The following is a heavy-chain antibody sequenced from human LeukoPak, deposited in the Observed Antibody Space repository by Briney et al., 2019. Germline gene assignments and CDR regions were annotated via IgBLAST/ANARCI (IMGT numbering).Heavy chain of an antibody. J-gene: IGHJ5*02. D-gene: IGHD2-15*01. Sequence: ASVKVSCKASGYTFTSYYMHWVRQAPGQGLEWMGIINPSGGSTSYAQKFQGRVTMTRDTSTSTVYMELSSLRVEDTAVYYCARDPRNVGLAPWGQGTLVTVSS. CDR2: INPSGGST. V-gene: IGHV1-46*01. CDR3: ARDPRNVGLAP. CDR1: GYTFTSYY.